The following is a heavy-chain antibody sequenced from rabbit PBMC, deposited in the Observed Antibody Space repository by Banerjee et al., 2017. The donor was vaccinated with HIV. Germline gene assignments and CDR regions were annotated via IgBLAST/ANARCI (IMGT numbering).Heavy chain of an antibody. D-gene: IGHD4-1*01. Sequence: QLQLEESGGDLVKPEGSLTLTCTASGFSFSNKYVMCWVRQAPGKGLEWIACINTSSGNTVYATWAKGRFTISRTSSTTVALQMTSLTAADTATYFCARDLAGAIGWNFDLWGPGTLVTVS. J-gene: IGHJ4*01. CDR3: ARDLAGAIGWNFDL. CDR1: GFSFSNKYV. CDR2: INTSSGNT. V-gene: IGHV1S45*01.